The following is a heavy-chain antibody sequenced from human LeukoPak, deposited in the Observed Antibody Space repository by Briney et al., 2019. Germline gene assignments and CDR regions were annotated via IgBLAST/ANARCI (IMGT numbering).Heavy chain of an antibody. V-gene: IGHV4-59*08. CDR1: GGSISNYY. J-gene: IGHJ4*02. CDR2: IYYSGST. CDR3: ARLPPPLEYGVAAGSFDY. Sequence: PSETLSLTCTVSGGSISNYYWGWIRQPPGKGLEWIGYIYYSGSTNYNPSLKSRVTISVDTSKNQFSLKLSSVTAADTAVYYCARLPPPLEYGVAAGSFDYWGQGTLVTVSS. D-gene: IGHD6-13*01.